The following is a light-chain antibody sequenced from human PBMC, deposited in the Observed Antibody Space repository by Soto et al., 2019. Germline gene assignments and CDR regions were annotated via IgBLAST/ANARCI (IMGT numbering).Light chain of an antibody. CDR2: GAS. CDR1: QSVSSSY. J-gene: IGKJ2*01. Sequence: EIVLTQSPGTLSLSPGERATLSCRASQSVSSSYLAWYQQKPGQAPRLLIYGASSRATGIPDRFSGSVSGTDFTLTISRREPEDFAVYYCQQYGSSSYPFGQGTKLEIK. V-gene: IGKV3-20*01. CDR3: QQYGSSSYP.